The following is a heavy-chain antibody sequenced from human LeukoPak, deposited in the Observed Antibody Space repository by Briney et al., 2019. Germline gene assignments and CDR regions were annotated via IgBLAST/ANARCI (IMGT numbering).Heavy chain of an antibody. Sequence: SETLSLTCTVSGGSISSGGYYWSWIRQHPGKGLEWIGYIYYSGSTYYNPSLKSRVTISVDTSKNQFSLKLSSVTAADTAVYYCARFLDFWSGYSSFDYCGQGTLVTVSS. J-gene: IGHJ4*02. CDR2: IYYSGST. CDR3: ARFLDFWSGYSSFDY. D-gene: IGHD3-3*01. CDR1: GGSISSGGYY. V-gene: IGHV4-31*03.